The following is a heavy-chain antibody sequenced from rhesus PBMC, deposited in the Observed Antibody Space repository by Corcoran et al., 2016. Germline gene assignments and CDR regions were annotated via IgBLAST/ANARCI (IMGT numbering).Heavy chain of an antibody. Sequence: QVQLQESGPGLVKPSETLSLTCAVSGYSISSGYGWSWIRQPPGKGRGWIGYSDGSIVTTNYNPSLKSRFTISKDTSKNQFSLKLSSVTAADTAVYYCARRPMVGYFDYWGQGVLVTVSS. V-gene: IGHV4-127*01. CDR1: GYSISSGYG. CDR3: ARRPMVGYFDY. J-gene: IGHJ4*01. D-gene: IGHD4-17*01. CDR2: SDGSIVTT.